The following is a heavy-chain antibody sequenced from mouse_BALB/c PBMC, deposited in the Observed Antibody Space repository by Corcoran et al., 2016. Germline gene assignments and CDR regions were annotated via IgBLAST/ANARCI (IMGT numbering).Heavy chain of an antibody. CDR2: IDPANGNT. J-gene: IGHJ3*01. V-gene: IGHV14-3*02. CDR3: AHKGRVY. Sequence: EVQLQQSGAELVKPGASVKLSCTASGFNIKDTYMHWVKQRPEQGLEWIGRIDPANGNTKYDPKFQGKANITADTSSNTAYRQLSSRTSEDTAVDYCAHKGRVYWGQGTRVTVSA. CDR1: GFNIKDTY. D-gene: IGHD6-1*01.